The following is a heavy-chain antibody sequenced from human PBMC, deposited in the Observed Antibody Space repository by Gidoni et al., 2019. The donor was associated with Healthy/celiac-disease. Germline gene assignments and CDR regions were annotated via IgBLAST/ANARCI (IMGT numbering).Heavy chain of an antibody. D-gene: IGHD5-12*01. CDR3: ARDFEGDIDDY. V-gene: IGHV1-2*02. J-gene: IGHJ4*02. CDR2: INTNSGGT. CDR1: GYSFTGYY. Sequence: QVQLVQSGPALKKPGASVQVSCKASGYSFTGYYMHWVRQAPGQGLEWLGWINTNSGGTNYAQKFQGRVTMTRDTSISTAYMELSRLRSDDTAVYYCARDFEGDIDDYWGQGTLVTVSS.